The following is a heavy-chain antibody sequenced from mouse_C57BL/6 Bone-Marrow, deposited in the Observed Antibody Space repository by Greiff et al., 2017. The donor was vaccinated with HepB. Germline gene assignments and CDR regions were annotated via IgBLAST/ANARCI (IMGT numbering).Heavy chain of an antibody. V-gene: IGHV1-59*01. Sequence: QVQLKQPGAELVRPGTSVKLSCKASGYTFTSYWMHWVKQRPGQGLEWIGVIDPSDSYTNYNQKFKGKATLTVDTSSSTASMQLSSLTAEDSSVYYCAKRGGFDYWGQGTTLTVSS. CDR3: AKRGGFDY. J-gene: IGHJ2*01. CDR2: IDPSDSYT. CDR1: GYTFTSYW.